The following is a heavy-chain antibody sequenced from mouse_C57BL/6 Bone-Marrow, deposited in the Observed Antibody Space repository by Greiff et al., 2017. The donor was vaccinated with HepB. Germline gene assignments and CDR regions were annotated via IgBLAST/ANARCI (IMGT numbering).Heavy chain of an antibody. J-gene: IGHJ2*01. CDR1: GYTFTSYW. V-gene: IGHV1-50*01. D-gene: IGHD2-1*01. CDR3: ARGDLLYFDY. CDR2: IDPSDSYT. Sequence: QVQLKQPGAELVKPGASVKLSCKASGYTFTSYWMQWVKQRPGQGLEWIGEIDPSDSYTNYNQKFKGKATLTVDTSSSTAYMQLSSLTSEDSAVYYCARGDLLYFDYWGQGTTLTVSS.